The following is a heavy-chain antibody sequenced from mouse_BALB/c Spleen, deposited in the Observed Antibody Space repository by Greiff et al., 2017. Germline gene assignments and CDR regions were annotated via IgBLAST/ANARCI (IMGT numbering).Heavy chain of an antibody. CDR1: GFSLTSYG. CDR3: ASMITTRAWFAY. Sequence: VKLVESGPGLVALSQSLSITCTVPGFSLTSYGVHRVRQPPGKGLEWLGVIWAGGSTNYNSALMSRLSISKDNSKSQVFLKMNSLQTDDTAMYYCASMITTRAWFAYWGQGTLVTVSA. D-gene: IGHD2-4*01. J-gene: IGHJ3*01. CDR2: IWAGGST. V-gene: IGHV2-9*02.